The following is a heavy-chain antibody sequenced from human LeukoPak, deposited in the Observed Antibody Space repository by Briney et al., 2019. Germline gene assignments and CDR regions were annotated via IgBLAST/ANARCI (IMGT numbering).Heavy chain of an antibody. D-gene: IGHD3-22*01. CDR3: ATHPDYYDSSGYYSGSSDY. CDR1: GGTFSSYA. Sequence: GASVKVSCKASGGTFSSYAISWVRQAPGQGLEWMGRIIPIFGTANYAQKFQGRVTITTDESTSTAYMELSSLRSEDTAVYYCATHPDYYDSSGYYSGSSDYWGQGTLVTVSS. J-gene: IGHJ4*02. V-gene: IGHV1-69*05. CDR2: IIPIFGTA.